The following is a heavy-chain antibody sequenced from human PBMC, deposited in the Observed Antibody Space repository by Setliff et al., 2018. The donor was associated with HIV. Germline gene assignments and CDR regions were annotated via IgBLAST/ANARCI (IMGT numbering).Heavy chain of an antibody. V-gene: IGHV4-39*07. CDR2: IYYSGST. CDR1: GASISSSGYY. D-gene: IGHD6-19*01. CDR3: AREVGHRSGYYRGSFDY. Sequence: PSETLSLTCTVSGASISSSGYYWGWIRQPPGKGLEWIGTIYYSGSTYYNPSLKSRVTISVDTSKNQFSLKLTSVTAADTAVYYCAREVGHRSGYYRGSFDYWGQGTLVTVSS. J-gene: IGHJ4*02.